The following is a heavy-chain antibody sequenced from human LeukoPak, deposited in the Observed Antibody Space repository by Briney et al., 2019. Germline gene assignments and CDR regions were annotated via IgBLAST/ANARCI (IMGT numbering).Heavy chain of an antibody. CDR3: ARGLGYCSGGSCYIRVNDY. V-gene: IGHV4-34*01. CDR2: INHSGST. Sequence: PSETLSLTCAVYGGSFSGYYWSWIRQPPGKGLEWIGEINHSGSTNYNPSLKSRVTISVDTSKNQFSLKLSSVTAADTAVYYCARGLGYCSGGSCYIRVNDYWGQGTLVTVSS. J-gene: IGHJ4*02. D-gene: IGHD2-15*01. CDR1: GGSFSGYY.